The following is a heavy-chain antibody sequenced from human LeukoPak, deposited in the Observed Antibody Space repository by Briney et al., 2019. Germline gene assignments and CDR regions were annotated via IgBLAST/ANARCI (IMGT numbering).Heavy chain of an antibody. CDR3: AGAGGPQYYYYYYMDV. Sequence: PSETLSLTCTVSGGSISSYYWSWIRQPPGKGLEWIGYICYSGSTNYNPSLKSRVTISVDTSKNQFSLKLSSVTAADTAVYYCAGAGGPQYYYYYYMDVWGKGTTVTVSS. V-gene: IGHV4-59*01. CDR1: GGSISSYY. J-gene: IGHJ6*03. CDR2: ICYSGST.